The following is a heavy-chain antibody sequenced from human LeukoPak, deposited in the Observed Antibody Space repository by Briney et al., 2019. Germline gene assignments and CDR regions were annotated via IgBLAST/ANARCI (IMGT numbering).Heavy chain of an antibody. J-gene: IGHJ4*02. CDR2: ISYDGSNK. CDR1: GFTFSSYG. D-gene: IGHD1-26*01. Sequence: PGGSLRLSCAASGFTFSSYGMHWVRQAPGKGLEWVAVISYDGSNKYYADSVKGRFTISRDNSKNTLYLQMNSLRAEDTAVYYCAKEVIVGVSFDSWGQGTLVTVSS. CDR3: AKEVIVGVSFDS. V-gene: IGHV3-30*18.